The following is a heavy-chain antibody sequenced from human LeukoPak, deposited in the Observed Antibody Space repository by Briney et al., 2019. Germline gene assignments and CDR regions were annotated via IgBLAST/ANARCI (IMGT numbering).Heavy chain of an antibody. D-gene: IGHD6-25*01. V-gene: IGHV3-30*02. Sequence: GGSLRLSCAASGFTFSTYAMHWVRHAPGKGLEWVAFIWPDGSKKYYADSVKGRFAISRENSKNTVYLQMNDLRPDDTALYFCAKISSSAESNFDYWGQGTLLTVSS. CDR1: GFTFSTYA. J-gene: IGHJ4*02. CDR3: AKISSSAESNFDY. CDR2: IWPDGSKK.